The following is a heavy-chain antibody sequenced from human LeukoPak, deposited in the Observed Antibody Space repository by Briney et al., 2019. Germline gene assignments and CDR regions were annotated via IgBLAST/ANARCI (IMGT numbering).Heavy chain of an antibody. V-gene: IGHV3-49*04. D-gene: IGHD3-16*01. CDR2: IRSKAYGGTT. J-gene: IGHJ4*02. CDR3: TPYGY. Sequence: QPGRSLRLSCTASGFTFGDYAMSWVRQAPGKGLEWVGFIRSKAYGGTTEYAASVKGRFTIPRDDSKSIAYLQMNSLKTEDTAVYYCTPYGYWGQGTLVTVSS. CDR1: GFTFGDYA.